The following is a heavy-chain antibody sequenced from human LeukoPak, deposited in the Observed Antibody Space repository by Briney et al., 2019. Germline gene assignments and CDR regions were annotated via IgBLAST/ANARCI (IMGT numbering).Heavy chain of an antibody. D-gene: IGHD3-22*01. Sequence: ASETLSLTCAVYGGSFSGYYWSWIRQPPGKGLEWIGYIYYSGDTNYNPSLKSRVTISVDTSKNQFSLKLSSVTAADTAVYYCARPDSYDYYGALGFDVWGQGTMVTVSS. J-gene: IGHJ3*01. CDR1: GGSFSGYY. V-gene: IGHV4-59*08. CDR2: IYYSGDT. CDR3: ARPDSYDYYGALGFDV.